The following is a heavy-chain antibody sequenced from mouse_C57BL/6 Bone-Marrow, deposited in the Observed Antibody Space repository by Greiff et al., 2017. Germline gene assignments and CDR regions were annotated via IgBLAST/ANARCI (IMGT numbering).Heavy chain of an antibody. Sequence: QVHVKQSGAELVRPGTSVKMSCKASGYTFTNYWIGWAKQRPGHGLEWIGDIYPGGGYTNYNEKFKGKATLTADKSSSTAYMQFSSLTSEDSAIYYCARVRRRYYYAMDYWGQGTSVTVSS. V-gene: IGHV1-63*01. J-gene: IGHJ4*01. CDR3: ARVRRRYYYAMDY. CDR2: IYPGGGYT. CDR1: GYTFTNYW. D-gene: IGHD2-14*01.